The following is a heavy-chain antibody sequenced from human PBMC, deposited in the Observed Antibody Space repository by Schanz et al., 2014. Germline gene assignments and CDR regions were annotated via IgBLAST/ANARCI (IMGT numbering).Heavy chain of an antibody. J-gene: IGHJ3*02. CDR1: GFTFSSYA. V-gene: IGHV3-23*01. Sequence: EVQLLESGGGLVQPGGSLRLSCAASGFTFSSYAMSWVRQAPGKGLEWVSAISGSGGSTYYADSVKGRFTISRDNSKNTRNLQMNSLRAEDTAVYYCAKGRFGELSAFDIWGQGTMXTVSS. CDR2: ISGSGGST. D-gene: IGHD3-10*01. CDR3: AKGRFGELSAFDI.